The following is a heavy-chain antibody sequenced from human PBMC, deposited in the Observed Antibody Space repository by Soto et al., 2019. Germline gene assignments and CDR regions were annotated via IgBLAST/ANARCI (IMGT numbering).Heavy chain of an antibody. CDR2: ISYDGSNK. Sequence: ESGGGVVQPGRSLRLSCAASGFTFSSYGMHWVRQAPGKGLELVAVISYDGSNKYYADSVKGRFTISRDNSKNTLYLQMNSLRAEDTAVYYCAKPGVGEWAGGVHDFDYWGQGTLVTVSS. V-gene: IGHV3-30*18. CDR3: AKPGVGEWAGGVHDFDY. CDR1: GFTFSSYG. J-gene: IGHJ4*02. D-gene: IGHD3-16*01.